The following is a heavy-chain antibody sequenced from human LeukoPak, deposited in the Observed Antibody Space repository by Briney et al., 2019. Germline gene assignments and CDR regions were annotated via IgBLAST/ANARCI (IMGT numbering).Heavy chain of an antibody. Sequence: MSSETLSLTCTVSGDSISSSSDYWGWIRQPPGKGLEWIGTIYYSGSTYYNPSLKSRVTVSVDTSKNQFSLKLNSVTAADTAVYYCARVDYGSGSYYYYYYYMDVWGKGTTVTVSS. CDR2: IYYSGST. CDR3: ARVDYGSGSYYYYYYYMDV. V-gene: IGHV4-39*01. J-gene: IGHJ6*03. CDR1: GDSISSSSDY. D-gene: IGHD3-10*01.